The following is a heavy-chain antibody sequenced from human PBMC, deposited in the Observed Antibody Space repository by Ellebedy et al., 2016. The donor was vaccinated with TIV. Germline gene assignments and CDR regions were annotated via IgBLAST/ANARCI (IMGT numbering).Heavy chain of an antibody. J-gene: IGHJ5*02. CDR2: IYHSGST. CDR1: GGSISSSNW. Sequence: MPSETLSLTCAVSGGSISSSNWWSWVRQPPGKGLEWIGEIYHSGSTNYNPSLKSRVTISVDKSKNQFSLKLSSVTAADTAVYYCARAEGYSSGWANWFDPWGQGTLVTVSS. D-gene: IGHD6-19*01. CDR3: ARAEGYSSGWANWFDP. V-gene: IGHV4-4*02.